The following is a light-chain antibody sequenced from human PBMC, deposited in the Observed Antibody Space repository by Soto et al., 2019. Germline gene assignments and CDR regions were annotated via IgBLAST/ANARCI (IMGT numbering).Light chain of an antibody. V-gene: IGKV3-15*01. CDR3: QQYNSGHPIT. J-gene: IGKJ5*01. Sequence: EIVMTQSPATLSVSPGERATLSCRASQSVSSNLAWYQQKPGQAPRLLIYGASTRATGIPARFSGSGSGTEFTLTISSLQSEDFAFYYYQQYNSGHPITFGQGTQLEIK. CDR1: QSVSSN. CDR2: GAS.